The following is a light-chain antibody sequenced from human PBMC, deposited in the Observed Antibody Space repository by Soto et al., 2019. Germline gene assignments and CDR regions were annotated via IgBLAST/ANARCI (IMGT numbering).Light chain of an antibody. CDR3: QQYDGWPLT. V-gene: IGKV3-15*01. J-gene: IGKJ4*01. CDR1: QNIHNH. CDR2: DAI. Sequence: DKLMSQSPATLSVSPGERVTLSCRASQNIHNHMSWYLQKPGQTPRLLIYDAIIRAPGVPARFSGSWSGTEFTLTISSLQSEDFAVYFCQQYDGWPLTFGRGTKVEIK.